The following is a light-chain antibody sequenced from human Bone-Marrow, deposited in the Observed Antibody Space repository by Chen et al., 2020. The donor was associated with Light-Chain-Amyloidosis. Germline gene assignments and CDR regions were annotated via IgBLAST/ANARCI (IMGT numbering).Light chain of an antibody. CDR1: SGSIATNY. V-gene: IGLV6-57*01. CDR3: QSYQGSSQGV. J-gene: IGLJ3*02. Sequence: NFMLTQPHSVSESPGKTVIISCTRSSGSIATNYVKWYQQRPGSSPTTVIYEDDQRPAGVPDRFSGSIDRSSNSASLTISGLKTEDEADYYCQSYQGSSQGVFGGGTKLTVL. CDR2: EDD.